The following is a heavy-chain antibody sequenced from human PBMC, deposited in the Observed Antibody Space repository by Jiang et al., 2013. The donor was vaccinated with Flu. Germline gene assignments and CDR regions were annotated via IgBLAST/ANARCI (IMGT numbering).Heavy chain of an antibody. J-gene: IGHJ5*02. V-gene: IGHV4-31*03. D-gene: IGHD3-10*01. CDR2: IYYSGST. CDR1: GGSISSGGYY. Sequence: GPGLVKPSQTLSLTCTVSGGSISSGGYYWSWIRQHPGKGLEWIGYIYYSGSTYYNPSLKSRVTISVDTSKNQFSLKLSSVTAADTAVYYCARYCITMVRGVTAGGHWFDPWGQGTLVTVSS. CDR3: ARYCITMVRGVTAGGHWFDP.